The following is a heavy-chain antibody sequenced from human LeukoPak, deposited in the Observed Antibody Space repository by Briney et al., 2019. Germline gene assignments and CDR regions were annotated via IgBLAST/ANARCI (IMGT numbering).Heavy chain of an antibody. J-gene: IGHJ4*02. CDR3: AKCRRGLIAGAGTNDY. CDR2: ISGSGGST. CDR1: GFTFSSYA. Sequence: GGSLRLSCAASGFTFSSYAMSWVRQAPGKGLEWVSAISGSGGSTYYADSVKGRFTISRDNSKNTLYLQMNSLRAEDTAVYYCAKCRRGLIAGAGTNDYWGQGTLVIVSS. V-gene: IGHV3-23*01. D-gene: IGHD6-13*01.